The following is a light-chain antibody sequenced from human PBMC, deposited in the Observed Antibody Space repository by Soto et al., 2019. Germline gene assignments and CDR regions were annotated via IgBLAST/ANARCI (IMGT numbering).Light chain of an antibody. J-gene: IGKJ4*01. Sequence: DIQMTQSPSTLSASLGDRVTITCRASQSISYWLAWYQQKPGTAPKLLIYDASTLESGVPLRFSGSRSGTEFTLTISSLQPDDFATYYCQQYSTYPLTFGGGTTVDIK. CDR2: DAS. CDR3: QQYSTYPLT. CDR1: QSISYW. V-gene: IGKV1-5*01.